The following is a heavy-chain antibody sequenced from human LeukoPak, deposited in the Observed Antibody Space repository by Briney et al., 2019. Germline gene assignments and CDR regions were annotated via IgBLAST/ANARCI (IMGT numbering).Heavy chain of an antibody. CDR3: GKRLTSWELEY. Sequence: PGGSLRLSCAASGFTFSNYAMNWVRQAPGKGLEWVSLISGSTGSTYYADSVKGRFSISRDNSKNTVYLQMNSLRVEDTAVYYCGKRLTSWELEYWGQGTLVTVSS. J-gene: IGHJ4*02. CDR1: GFTFSNYA. CDR2: ISGSTGST. D-gene: IGHD1-26*01. V-gene: IGHV3-23*01.